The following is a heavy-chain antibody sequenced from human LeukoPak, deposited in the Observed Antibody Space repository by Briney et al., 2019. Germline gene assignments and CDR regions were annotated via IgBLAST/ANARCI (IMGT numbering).Heavy chain of an antibody. CDR3: ARDAHGDYFNWFDP. CDR1: GYTFTGYY. V-gene: IGHV1-2*02. J-gene: IGHJ5*02. Sequence: GASVNVSCKASGYTFTGYYMHWVRQAPGQGLEWMGWINPNSGGTNYARKFQGRVTMTRDTSISTAYMELSRLRSDDTAVYYCARDAHGDYFNWFDPWGQGTLVTVSS. CDR2: INPNSGGT. D-gene: IGHD4-17*01.